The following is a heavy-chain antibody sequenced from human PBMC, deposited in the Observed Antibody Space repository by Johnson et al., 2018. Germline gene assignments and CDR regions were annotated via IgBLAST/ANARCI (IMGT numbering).Heavy chain of an antibody. J-gene: IGHJ3*02. V-gene: IGHV1-8*01. CDR3: ARRGHLGAFDI. CDR1: GYTFSTYD. D-gene: IGHD3-16*01. CDR2: VNPDSGNR. Sequence: QVQLQESGAEVKKPGASVKVSCQASGYTFSTYDINWVRQATGQGLEWLGWVNPDSGNRGYAQKFQGRVTMTRNTSISTAYLGLCSLGFEDTAVDFCARRGHLGAFDIWGQGTMVSVSS.